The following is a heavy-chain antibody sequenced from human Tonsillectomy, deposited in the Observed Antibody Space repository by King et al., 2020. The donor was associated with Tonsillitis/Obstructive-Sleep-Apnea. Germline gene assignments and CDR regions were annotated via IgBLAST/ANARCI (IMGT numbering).Heavy chain of an antibody. J-gene: IGHJ4*02. CDR2: IISKAKGYAT. CDR1: GFTFIDST. D-gene: IGHD5-12*01. Sequence: VQLVESGGGLVQPGGSLKLSCAASGFTFIDSTMHWVRQASGKGLEWVGRIISKAKGYATVYAPSVKGRVTISRDDSKNTAYLQMNSLKTEDSAVYHCTTGYGDYWGQGTLVTVSS. CDR3: TTGYGDY. V-gene: IGHV3-73*01.